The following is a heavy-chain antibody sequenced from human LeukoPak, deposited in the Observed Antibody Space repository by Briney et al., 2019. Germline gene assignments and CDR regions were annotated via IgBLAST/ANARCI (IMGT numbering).Heavy chain of an antibody. D-gene: IGHD3-10*01. CDR1: GGSISNYY. CDR2: IYSDGRT. CDR3: ARDLSSRGAISLDY. V-gene: IGHV4-4*07. J-gene: IGHJ4*02. Sequence: PSETLSLTCTVSGGSISNYYWSWIRQPAGKGLEWIGRIYSDGRTNYDLSLSSRLAMSVDTSKNQFSLKLSSVTAADTAVYYCARDLSSRGAISLDYWGQGTLVTVSS.